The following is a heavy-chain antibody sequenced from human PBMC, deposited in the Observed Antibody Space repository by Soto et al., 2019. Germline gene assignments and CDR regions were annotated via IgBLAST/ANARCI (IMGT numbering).Heavy chain of an antibody. CDR3: ARRIDSAYDCDNWFDP. V-gene: IGHV1-18*04. Sequence: ASVKVSCKASGYTFTSYGISWVRQAPGQGLEWMGWISAYNGNTNYAQKLQGRVTMTTDTSTSTAYMELRSLRSDDTAVYYCARRIDSAYDCDNWFDPWGQGTLVTVSS. CDR2: ISAYNGNT. CDR1: GYTFTSYG. D-gene: IGHD5-12*01. J-gene: IGHJ5*02.